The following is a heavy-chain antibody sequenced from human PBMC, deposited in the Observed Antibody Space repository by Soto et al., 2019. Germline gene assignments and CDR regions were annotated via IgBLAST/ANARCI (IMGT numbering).Heavy chain of an antibody. CDR1: GYTFTGYY. Sequence: GASVKVSCKASGYTFTGYYMHWVRQAPGQGLEWMGWINPNSGGTNYAQKFQGWVTMTRDTSISTAYMELSRLRSDDTAVYYCARDLLYSSSWRPNNYYYGMEVSGQGTTDNVSS. V-gene: IGHV1-2*04. CDR3: ARDLLYSSSWRPNNYYYGMEV. D-gene: IGHD6-13*01. CDR2: INPNSGGT. J-gene: IGHJ6*02.